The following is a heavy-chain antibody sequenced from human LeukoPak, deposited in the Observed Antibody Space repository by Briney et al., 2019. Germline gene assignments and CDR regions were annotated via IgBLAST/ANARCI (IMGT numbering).Heavy chain of an antibody. CDR3: ARGHVIPAPPADY. J-gene: IGHJ4*02. Sequence: VASVKVSFKASGYTFTVYYMHWVRQAPGQGLEWMGWINPNSGGTNYAQKFQGRVTMTRDTSISTAYMELSRLRSDDTAVYYCARGHVIPAPPADYWGQGTLVTVSS. CDR1: GYTFTVYY. V-gene: IGHV1-2*02. D-gene: IGHD2-2*02. CDR2: INPNSGGT.